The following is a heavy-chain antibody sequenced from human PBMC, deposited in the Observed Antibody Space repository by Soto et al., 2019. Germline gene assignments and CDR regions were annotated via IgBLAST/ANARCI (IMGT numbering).Heavy chain of an antibody. CDR3: ARYSGSYWHYLDF. D-gene: IGHD1-26*01. J-gene: IGHJ4*02. V-gene: IGHV5-51*01. Sequence: GESLKISCKGSGYSFASHWVAWVRQRPEKGLEWIGTIYPGDSDTKYSSAFRGHVTISADTSVSTAYLQWRSLEATDSAIYYCARYSGSYWHYLDFWGQGTLVTVSS. CDR1: GYSFASHW. CDR2: IYPGDSDT.